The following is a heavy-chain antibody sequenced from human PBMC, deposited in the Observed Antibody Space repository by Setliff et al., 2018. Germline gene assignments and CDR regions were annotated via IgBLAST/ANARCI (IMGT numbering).Heavy chain of an antibody. D-gene: IGHD5-18*01. J-gene: IGHJ4*02. Sequence: SETLSLTCSVSGVSLTSSHFYWSWIRQRPGKGLEWIGRIDYRGSTRYNPSLETRVSMSVDTSKNQFSLKLSSVTAADTAVYYCARGGYSYGLGGFPLDYWGQGTLVTVSS. CDR3: ARGGYSYGLGGFPLDY. V-gene: IGHV4-39*07. CDR2: IDYRGST. CDR1: GVSLTSSHFY.